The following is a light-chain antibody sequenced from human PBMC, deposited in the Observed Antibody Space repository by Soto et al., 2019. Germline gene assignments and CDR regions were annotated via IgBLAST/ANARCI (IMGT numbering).Light chain of an antibody. CDR1: QSVSSSS. Sequence: EIVLTQSPGTLSLSPGEGATLSCRASQSVSSSSLAWYQQKPGQAPRILIYGASSRATGIPDRFSGSGSGTDFTLTISRLEPEDFAVYFGQQYGSSPLTFGGGTKVEIK. J-gene: IGKJ4*01. CDR2: GAS. V-gene: IGKV3-20*01. CDR3: QQYGSSPLT.